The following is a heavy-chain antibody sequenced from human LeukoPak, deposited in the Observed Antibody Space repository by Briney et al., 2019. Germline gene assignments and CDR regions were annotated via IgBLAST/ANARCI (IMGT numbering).Heavy chain of an antibody. CDR3: AREEGSITMVRGVPANAFDI. CDR1: GYSISSGYY. V-gene: IGHV4-38-2*02. Sequence: PSETLSLTCTVSGYSISSGYYWGWIRQPPGKGLEWIGSIYHSGSTYYNPSLKSRVTISVDTSKNQFSLKLSSVTAADTAVYYCAREEGSITMVRGVPANAFDIWGQGTLVTVSS. J-gene: IGHJ4*02. D-gene: IGHD3-10*01. CDR2: IYHSGST.